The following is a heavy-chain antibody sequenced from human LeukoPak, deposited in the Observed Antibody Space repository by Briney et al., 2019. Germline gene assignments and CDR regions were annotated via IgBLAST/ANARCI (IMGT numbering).Heavy chain of an antibody. V-gene: IGHV3-23*01. CDR3: AKDPGADAFDF. Sequence: GGSLRLSCAASRFTFSGYAMTWVRQAPGKGLEWVSTISGSGGSTYYADSVKGWFTISRDNSKNTLYLQMNSLKAEDTAMYFCAKDPGADAFDFWGQGTMVTVSS. CDR2: ISGSGGST. CDR1: RFTFSGYA. J-gene: IGHJ3*01. D-gene: IGHD3-10*01.